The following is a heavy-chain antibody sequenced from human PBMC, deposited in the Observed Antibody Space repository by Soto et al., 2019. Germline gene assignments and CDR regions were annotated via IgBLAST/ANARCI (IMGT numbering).Heavy chain of an antibody. J-gene: IGHJ5*01. CDR3: AKDRSAGCGGDCSCDS. D-gene: IGHD2-21*02. CDR1: GFTFSHYG. V-gene: IGHV3-30*18. Sequence: QVQLVESGGGVVLPGRSLRLSCVASGFTFSHYGMQWVRQAPGKGLEWVALVSYDGSNKYYGDSVKGRFTISRDNSKYTLYLEIDSLSAEDTAVYYCAKDRSAGCGGDCSCDSWGHGTLVTVSS. CDR2: VSYDGSNK.